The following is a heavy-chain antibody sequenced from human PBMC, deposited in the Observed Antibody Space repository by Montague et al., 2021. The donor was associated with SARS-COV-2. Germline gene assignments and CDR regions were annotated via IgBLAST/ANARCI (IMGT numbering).Heavy chain of an antibody. CDR2: IYYSGST. Sequence: SETLSLTCTVSGGSTSSYYWSWIRQPPGKGLEWFGYIYYSGSTNYNPSLKSRVTISVDTSKNQFSLKLSSVTAADTAVYYCAGVEGGGVIDYWGQGTLVTVSS. CDR1: GGSTSSYY. V-gene: IGHV4-59*01. D-gene: IGHD2-8*02. CDR3: AGVEGGGVIDY. J-gene: IGHJ4*02.